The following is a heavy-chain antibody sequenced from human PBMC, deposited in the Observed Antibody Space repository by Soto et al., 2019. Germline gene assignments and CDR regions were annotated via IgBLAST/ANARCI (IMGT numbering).Heavy chain of an antibody. CDR1: GFTFSSYC. D-gene: IGHD1-26*01. CDR2: IWYDGSNK. V-gene: IGHV3-33*01. CDR3: ARELFGRVRATNAPDY. Sequence: GGSLSLSCASSGFTFSSYCMHWVRPAPGKGLEWVAVIWYDGSNKYYADSVKGRFTISRDNSKNTLHLQMNSLRAEDTAVYYCARELFGRVRATNAPDYWGQGTLVTVSS. J-gene: IGHJ4*02.